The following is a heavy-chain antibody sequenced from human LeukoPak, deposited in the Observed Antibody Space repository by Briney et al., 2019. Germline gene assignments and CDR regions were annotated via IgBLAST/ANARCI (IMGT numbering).Heavy chain of an antibody. CDR1: GGSISSYY. CDR2: IYYSGST. Sequence: SETLSLTCTVSGGSISSYYWSWIRQPPGKGLEWIGYIYYSGSTNYNPSLKSRVTISVDTSKNQFSLKLSSVTAADTAVYYCARGRRGRSLVYYGMDVWGQGTTVTVSS. D-gene: IGHD3-10*01. J-gene: IGHJ6*02. V-gene: IGHV4-59*01. CDR3: ARGRRGRSLVYYGMDV.